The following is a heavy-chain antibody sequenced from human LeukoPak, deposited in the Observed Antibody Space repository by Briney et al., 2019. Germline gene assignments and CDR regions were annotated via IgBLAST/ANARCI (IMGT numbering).Heavy chain of an antibody. Sequence: GGALRLSCAASGFTFSGHWRHGFGQPPGKGRVGVADINGDGTANNYAGSVKGRFTISRDNDKNTLYLKMNTLRAEDTAVYYCAKDKWWGASDHWGQGSLVTVSS. D-gene: IGHD2-8*01. CDR2: INGDGTAN. CDR1: GFTFSGHW. J-gene: IGHJ4*02. CDR3: AKDKWWGASDH. V-gene: IGHV3-74*01.